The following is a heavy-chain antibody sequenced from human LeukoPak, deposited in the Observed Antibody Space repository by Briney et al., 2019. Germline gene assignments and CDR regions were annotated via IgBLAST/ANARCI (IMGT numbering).Heavy chain of an antibody. Sequence: TSETLSLTCTVSGGSISSGSYYWSWIRQPAGKGLEWIGRIYTSGSTNYNPSLKSRVTISVDTSKNQFSLKLSSVTAADTAVYYCARAPGIAASGIFDYWGQGTLVTVSS. CDR3: ARAPGIAASGIFDY. V-gene: IGHV4-61*02. J-gene: IGHJ4*02. CDR2: IYTSGST. CDR1: GGSISSGSYY. D-gene: IGHD6-13*01.